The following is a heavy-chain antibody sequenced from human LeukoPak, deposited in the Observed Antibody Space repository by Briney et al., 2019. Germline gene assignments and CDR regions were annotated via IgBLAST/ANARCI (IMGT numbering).Heavy chain of an antibody. CDR3: ARERRDGYNLWGYYFDY. V-gene: IGHV1-2*04. J-gene: IGHJ4*02. D-gene: IGHD5-24*01. Sequence: ASVKVSCKASGYTFTGYYIHWVRQAPGQGLEWMGWINPNSGGTNYAQKFQGWVTMTRDTSISTAYVELSRLRSDDTAVYYCARERRDGYNLWGYYFDYWGQGTLVTVFS. CDR2: INPNSGGT. CDR1: GYTFTGYY.